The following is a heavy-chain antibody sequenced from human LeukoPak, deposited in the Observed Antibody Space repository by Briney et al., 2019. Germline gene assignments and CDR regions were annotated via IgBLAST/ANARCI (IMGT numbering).Heavy chain of an antibody. V-gene: IGHV3-11*01. D-gene: IGHD3-3*01. CDR1: GFTFSDFH. CDR3: ARDLGVGGAFDI. CDR2: IRNSGSNT. J-gene: IGHJ3*02. Sequence: GGSLRLSCAASGFTFSDFHMSWIRQAPGKGLEWVSYIRNSGSNTYYAVSVKGRFTISRDNAKNSLYLQMNSLRTEDTAVYYCARDLGVGGAFDIWGQGTMVTVSS.